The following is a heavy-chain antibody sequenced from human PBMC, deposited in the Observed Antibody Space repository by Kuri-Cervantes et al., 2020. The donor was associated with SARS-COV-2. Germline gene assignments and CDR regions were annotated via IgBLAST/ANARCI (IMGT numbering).Heavy chain of an antibody. CDR3: ARAPRGDIVVVPAPDAFDI. V-gene: IGHV4-59*08. D-gene: IGHD2-2*01. CDR1: GGSISSYY. J-gene: IGHJ3*02. Sequence: SETLSLTCTVSGGSISSYYWSWIRQPPGKGLEWIGYIYYSGSTNYNPSLKSRVTISVDTSKNQFSLKLSSVTAADTAVYYCARAPRGDIVVVPAPDAFDIWGQGTMVTVSS. CDR2: IYYSGST.